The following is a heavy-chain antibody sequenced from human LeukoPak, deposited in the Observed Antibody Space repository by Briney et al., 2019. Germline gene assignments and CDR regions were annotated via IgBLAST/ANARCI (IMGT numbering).Heavy chain of an antibody. Sequence: GASVKVSCKASGGTFSSYAISWVRQAPGQGLEWMGGIIPIFGTANYAQKFQGRVTITADESTSTAYMELSSLRSEDTAVYYCARSKGTTIVGATTFVYWGQGTLVTASS. J-gene: IGHJ4*02. CDR1: GGTFSSYA. CDR3: ARSKGTTIVGATTFVY. V-gene: IGHV1-69*13. CDR2: IIPIFGTA. D-gene: IGHD1-26*01.